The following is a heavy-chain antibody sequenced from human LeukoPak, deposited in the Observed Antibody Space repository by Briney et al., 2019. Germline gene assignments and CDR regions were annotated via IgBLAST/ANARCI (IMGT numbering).Heavy chain of an antibody. V-gene: IGHV3-23*01. J-gene: IGHJ4*02. CDR2: IRRSGDST. D-gene: IGHD4-17*01. CDR3: AKVIGDPFF. CDR1: GFTFSNYD. Sequence: GGSLRLSCVASGFTFSNYDMSWVRQAPGKGLEWVSAIRRSGDSTYYADSVKGRFTISRDNSKNTLYLQMSNLRHEDTALYYCAKVIGDPFFWGQGNLVTVSS.